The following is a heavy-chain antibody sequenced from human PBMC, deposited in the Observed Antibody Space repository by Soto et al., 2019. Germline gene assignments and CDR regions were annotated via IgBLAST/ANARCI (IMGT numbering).Heavy chain of an antibody. CDR1: GFTFSNYA. D-gene: IGHD1-1*01. V-gene: IGHV3-30*18. CDR2: ASYDGNNE. J-gene: IGHJ4*02. CDR3: AKDKGVFNWATSYFDY. Sequence: LRLSCAASGFTFSNYAMHWVRQAPGKGLEWVALASYDGNNEYYTDSVKGRFTISRDNSKNTLFLQMNSPRPEDTAVYYCAKDKGVFNWATSYFDYWGQGALVTVSS.